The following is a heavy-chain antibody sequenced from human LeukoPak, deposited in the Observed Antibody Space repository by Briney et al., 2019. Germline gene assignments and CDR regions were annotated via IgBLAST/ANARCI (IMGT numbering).Heavy chain of an antibody. CDR3: ARDAGYCSSTSCYTGPQTLDY. CDR2: IIPIFGTA. Sequence: ASVKVSCKASGGTFSSYAISWVRQAPGQGLEWMGGIIPIFGTANYAQKLQGRVTMTTDTSTSTAYMELRSLRSDDTAVYYCARDAGYCSSTSCYTGPQTLDYWGQGTLVTVSS. J-gene: IGHJ4*02. V-gene: IGHV1-69*05. CDR1: GGTFSSYA. D-gene: IGHD2-2*02.